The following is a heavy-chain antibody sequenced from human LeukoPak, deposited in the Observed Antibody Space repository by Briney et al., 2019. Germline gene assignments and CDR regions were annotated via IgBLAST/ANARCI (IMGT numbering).Heavy chain of an antibody. Sequence: GGSLRLSCAASGFTFSSYGMHWVRQAPGKGLEWVAVIWYDGSNKYYADSVKGRFTISRDNSKNTLYLQMNSLRAEDTAVYYCASFTMVRGVMVDYWGQGTLVTVSS. J-gene: IGHJ4*02. D-gene: IGHD3-10*01. CDR1: GFTFSSYG. V-gene: IGHV3-33*03. CDR3: ASFTMVRGVMVDY. CDR2: IWYDGSNK.